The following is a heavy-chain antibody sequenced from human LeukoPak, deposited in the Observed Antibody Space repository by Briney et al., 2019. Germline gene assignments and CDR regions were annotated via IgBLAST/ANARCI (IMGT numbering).Heavy chain of an antibody. V-gene: IGHV3-30-3*01. D-gene: IGHD3-22*01. J-gene: IGHJ4*02. Sequence: GGSLRLSCAASGFTFSSYAMHWVRQAPGKGLEWVAVISYDGSNKYYADSVKGRFTISRDNSKNTLYLQMNSLRAEDTAVYYCARGYYYDSSGYDLGEFDYWGQGTLVTVSS. CDR3: ARGYYYDSSGYDLGEFDY. CDR1: GFTFSSYA. CDR2: ISYDGSNK.